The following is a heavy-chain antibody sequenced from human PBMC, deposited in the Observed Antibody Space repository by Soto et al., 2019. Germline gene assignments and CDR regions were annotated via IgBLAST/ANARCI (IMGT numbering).Heavy chain of an antibody. D-gene: IGHD6-19*01. Sequence: GGSLRLSCAASGFPFSSYWMCWVRQAPGQGLEWVANIKQDGSEKYYVDSVKGRFTISRDNAKNSLYLQMNSLRAEDTAVYYCASERDSSDWERFDYWGQGTLDTVYS. J-gene: IGHJ4*02. CDR2: IKQDGSEK. CDR1: GFPFSSYW. CDR3: ASERDSSDWERFDY. V-gene: IGHV3-7*01.